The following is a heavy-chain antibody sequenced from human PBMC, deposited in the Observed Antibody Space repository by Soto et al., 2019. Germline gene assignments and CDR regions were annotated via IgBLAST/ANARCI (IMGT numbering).Heavy chain of an antibody. CDR1: GFTFSSYA. CDR2: ISGSGGST. V-gene: IGHV3-23*01. Sequence: EVQLLESGGGLVQPGGSLRLSCAASGFTFSSYAMSWVRQAPGKGLEWASAISGSGGSTYYADSVKGRFTISRDNSKNTLYLQMNSLRAEDTAVYYCANPFLPDRQQLVLISWGQGTLVTVSS. D-gene: IGHD6-13*01. CDR3: ANPFLPDRQQLVLIS. J-gene: IGHJ4*02.